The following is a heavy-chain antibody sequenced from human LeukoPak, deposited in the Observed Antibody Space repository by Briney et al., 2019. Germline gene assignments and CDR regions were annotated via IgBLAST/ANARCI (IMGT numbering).Heavy chain of an antibody. CDR3: ARDSRGPYDSSGYYYNWFDP. CDR2: IYTSGST. J-gene: IGHJ5*02. D-gene: IGHD3-22*01. CDR1: GGSISSGSYY. V-gene: IGHV4-61*02. Sequence: SQTLSLTCTVSGGSISSGSYYWSWIRQPAGKGLEWIGRIYTSGSTNYNPSLKSRVTISVDTSKNQFSLKLSSVTAADTAVYYCARDSRGPYDSSGYYYNWFDPWGQGTLVTVSS.